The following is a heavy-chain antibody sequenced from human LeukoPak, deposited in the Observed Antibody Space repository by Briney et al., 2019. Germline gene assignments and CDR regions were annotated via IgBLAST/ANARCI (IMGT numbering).Heavy chain of an antibody. CDR1: GGSISSYY. J-gene: IGHJ4*02. V-gene: IGHV4-59*08. D-gene: IGHD3-16*01. CDR3: ARHAPADYVWGSFYFDY. CDR2: IYYSGST. Sequence: SETLSLTCTVSGGSISSYYWSWIRQPPGKGLEWIGYIYYSGSTNYNPSLKSRVTISVDTSKNQFSLKLSSVTAADTAVYYCARHAPADYVWGSFYFDYWGQGTLVTVSS.